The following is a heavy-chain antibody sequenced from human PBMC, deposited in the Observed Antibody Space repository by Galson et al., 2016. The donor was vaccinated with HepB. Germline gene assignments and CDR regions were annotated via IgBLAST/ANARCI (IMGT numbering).Heavy chain of an antibody. Sequence: SVKVSCKASGYTFTSYGISWVRQAPGQGLEWMGWISGFNGDTNYAQKFQDRVTMTTDTSTGTAYMELRSLGSDDTAVYYCARDPSYLFAGRGKVRDYWGQGTLVTVAS. CDR1: GYTFTSYG. V-gene: IGHV1-18*01. D-gene: IGHD3-10*01. CDR3: ARDPSYLFAGRGKVRDY. J-gene: IGHJ4*02. CDR2: ISGFNGDT.